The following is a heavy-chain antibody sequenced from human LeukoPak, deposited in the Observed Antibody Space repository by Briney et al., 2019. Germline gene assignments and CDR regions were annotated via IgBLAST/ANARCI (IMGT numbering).Heavy chain of an antibody. V-gene: IGHV4-39*01. CDR1: GASISRSSYY. CDR3: AKGDYFDY. J-gene: IGHJ4*02. Sequence: SSETLALTCTVSGASISRSSYYWGFIRQPPGKVLEWIGSVYYCGSTYDNPSRKSQVTISVDPSNNQFSLKLSSVTAPDTAVYYCAKGDYFDYWGQGTLVTVSS. CDR2: VYYCGST.